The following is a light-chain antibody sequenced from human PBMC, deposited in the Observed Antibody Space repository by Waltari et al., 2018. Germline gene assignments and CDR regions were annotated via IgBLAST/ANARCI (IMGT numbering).Light chain of an antibody. J-gene: IGLJ3*02. CDR3: QSYDITLRVV. CDR2: GSS. Sequence: QSVLTQPPSVSGAPGQRVTIACTGSGSNIGAGYDVHCYQQVPRAAPKLLIYGSSSRPLGVPDRFFGSTSGTSASLAIIGLQAEDEADYYCQSYDITLRVVFGGGTKLTVL. CDR1: GSNIGAGYD. V-gene: IGLV1-40*01.